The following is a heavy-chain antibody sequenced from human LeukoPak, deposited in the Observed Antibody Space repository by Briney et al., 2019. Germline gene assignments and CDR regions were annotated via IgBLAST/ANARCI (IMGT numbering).Heavy chain of an antibody. D-gene: IGHD4-17*01. Sequence: GGSLRLSCSASGFALDGYYMNWVRQAPGKDLEWVSSISAGSNYIDYADSVEGRFTISRDNAKNSVYLQMNSLRAEDSAVYYCARARPNNFGDYPDFWGQGTLVSVSS. CDR1: GFALDGYY. J-gene: IGHJ4*02. CDR2: ISAGSNYI. V-gene: IGHV3-21*01. CDR3: ARARPNNFGDYPDF.